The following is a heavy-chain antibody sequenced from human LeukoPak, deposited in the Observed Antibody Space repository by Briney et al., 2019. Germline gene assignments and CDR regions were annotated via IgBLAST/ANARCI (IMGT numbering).Heavy chain of an antibody. D-gene: IGHD2-2*01. J-gene: IGHJ4*02. CDR3: AKGGYCSSTSCYFDY. Sequence: PGRSLRLSCAASGFTFDDYAMHWVRQAPGKGLEWVSGISWNSGNIGYADSVKGRFTISRDNAKNSLYLQMNSLRAEDMALYYCAKGGYCSSTSCYFDYWGQGTLVTVSS. CDR1: GFTFDDYA. CDR2: ISWNSGNI. V-gene: IGHV3-9*03.